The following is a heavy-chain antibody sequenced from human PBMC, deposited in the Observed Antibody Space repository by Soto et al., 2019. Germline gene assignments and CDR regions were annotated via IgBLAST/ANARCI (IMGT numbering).Heavy chain of an antibody. D-gene: IGHD2-15*01. J-gene: IGHJ5*02. Sequence: PGGSLRLSCAGSGFTFGDSYMSWIRQAPGKGLEWLSYISPGSRYPAYADSVKGRFTISRDNAKRSLYLQMMSMTAEDTAISYCVRGGGGGLFDLWGQGTMVTRLL. V-gene: IGHV3-11*06. CDR3: VRGGGGGLFDL. CDR1: GFTFGDSY. CDR2: ISPGSRYP.